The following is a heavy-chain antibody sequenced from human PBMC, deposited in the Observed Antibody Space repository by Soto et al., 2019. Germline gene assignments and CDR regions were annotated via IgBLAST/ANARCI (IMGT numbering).Heavy chain of an antibody. Sequence: SETLSLTCTVSGGSISSGGYYWSWIRQHPGKGLEWIGYIYYSGSTYYNPSLKSRVTISVDTSKNQFSLKLSSVTAADTAVYYCARLHSSGYYYGYYFDYWGQGTLVTVSP. J-gene: IGHJ4*02. CDR1: GGSISSGGYY. V-gene: IGHV4-31*03. CDR3: ARLHSSGYYYGYYFDY. D-gene: IGHD3-22*01. CDR2: IYYSGST.